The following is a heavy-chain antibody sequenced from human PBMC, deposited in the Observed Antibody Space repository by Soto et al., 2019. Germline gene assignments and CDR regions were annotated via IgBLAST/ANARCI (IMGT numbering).Heavy chain of an antibody. CDR3: ARVNGSYRGHYYYGMDV. V-gene: IGHV4-30-2*01. Sequence: LSLTCAVSGGSISSGGYSWSWIRQPPGKGLEWIGYIYHSGSTYDNPSLKSRVTISVDRSKNQFSLKLSSVTAADTAVYYCARVNGSYRGHYYYGMDVWGQGTTVTVSS. J-gene: IGHJ6*02. CDR2: IYHSGST. CDR1: GGSISSGGYS. D-gene: IGHD1-26*01.